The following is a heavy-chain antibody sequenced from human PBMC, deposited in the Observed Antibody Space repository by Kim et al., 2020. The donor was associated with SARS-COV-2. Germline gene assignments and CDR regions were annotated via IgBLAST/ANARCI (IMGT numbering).Heavy chain of an antibody. CDR1: GFTFSIYA. CDR3: ATGIGGAARYAFDI. D-gene: IGHD6-6*01. V-gene: IGHV3-30-3*01. J-gene: IGHJ3*02. Sequence: GGSLRLSCAASGFTFSIYAMHWVRQAPGKGLEWVAVISYDGSNKYYADSVKGRFTISRDNSKNTLYLQMNSLRAEDTAVYYCATGIGGAARYAFDIWGQGTMVTVSS. CDR2: ISYDGSNK.